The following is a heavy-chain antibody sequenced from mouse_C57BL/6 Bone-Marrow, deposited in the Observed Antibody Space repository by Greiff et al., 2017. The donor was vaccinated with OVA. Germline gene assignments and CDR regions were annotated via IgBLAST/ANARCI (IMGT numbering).Heavy chain of an antibody. CDR3: TDSSHYYGSSPWFAD. V-gene: IGHV14-4*01. D-gene: IGHD1-1*01. J-gene: IGHJ3*01. CDR1: GFNIKDDY. CDR2: IDPENGDT. Sequence: VQLQQSGAELVRPGASVKLSCTASGFNIKDDYMHWVKQRPEQGLEWIGWIDPENGDTEYASKFQGKATITADTSSNTAYLQLSSLTSEDTAVYYCTDSSHYYGSSPWFADWGQGTLVTVSA.